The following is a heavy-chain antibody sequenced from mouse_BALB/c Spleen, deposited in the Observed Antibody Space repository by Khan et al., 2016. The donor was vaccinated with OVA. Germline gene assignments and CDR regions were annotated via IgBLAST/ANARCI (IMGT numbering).Heavy chain of an antibody. J-gene: IGHJ3*01. D-gene: IGHD2-14*01. CDR3: ARSGYDYFAY. CDR1: GYAFSNYW. CDR2: IYPGDGDT. Sequence: QVQLQQSGAELVRPGSSVKISCKASGYAFSNYWMNWVKQRPGQGLEWIGQIYPGDGDTSFNGKFRGKATLTADKSSSTAYIQLSSLTSEDSAVYFCARSGYDYFAYWGQGTLVTVSA. V-gene: IGHV1-80*01.